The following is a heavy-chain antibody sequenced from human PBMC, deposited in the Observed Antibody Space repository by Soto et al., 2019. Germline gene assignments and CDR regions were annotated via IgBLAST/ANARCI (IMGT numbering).Heavy chain of an antibody. Sequence: HPGGSLRLSCAASGFTFSSYAMSWVRQAPGKGLEWVSAISGSGGSTYYADSVKGRFTISRDNSKNTLYLQMNSLGAEDTAVYYCAKALYYYDSSGQYYFDYWGQGTLVTVSS. J-gene: IGHJ4*02. CDR3: AKALYYYDSSGQYYFDY. CDR2: ISGSGGST. CDR1: GFTFSSYA. D-gene: IGHD3-22*01. V-gene: IGHV3-23*01.